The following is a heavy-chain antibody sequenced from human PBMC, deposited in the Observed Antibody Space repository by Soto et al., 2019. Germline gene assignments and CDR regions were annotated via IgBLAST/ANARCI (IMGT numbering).Heavy chain of an antibody. V-gene: IGHV3-30*18. D-gene: IGHD6-19*01. Sequence: QVQLVESGGGVVQPGSSLTLSCAASGFTFSSYGMHWVRQAPGKGLEWVAVISYDGSNKYYADSVKGRFTISRDNYKNTLYLQMNSLRSEDTAGYYGAKDRRVVAVAAPLDYWGQGNLVTVSS. CDR2: ISYDGSNK. CDR1: GFTFSSYG. J-gene: IGHJ4*02. CDR3: AKDRRVVAVAAPLDY.